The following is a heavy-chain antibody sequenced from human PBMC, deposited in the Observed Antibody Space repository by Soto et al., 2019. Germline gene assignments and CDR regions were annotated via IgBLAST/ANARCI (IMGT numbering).Heavy chain of an antibody. Sequence: SETLSLTCTVSGDSISRYYWTWIRQPPGKGLEWIGYIYYSGSTKYNPSLQRRVSISVDTSKNHFFLKLNSVTAADTAVYYCARGWASSWYYFDYWGQGTQVTVSS. V-gene: IGHV4-59*01. J-gene: IGHJ4*02. CDR2: IYYSGST. D-gene: IGHD6-13*01. CDR1: GDSISRYY. CDR3: ARGWASSWYYFDY.